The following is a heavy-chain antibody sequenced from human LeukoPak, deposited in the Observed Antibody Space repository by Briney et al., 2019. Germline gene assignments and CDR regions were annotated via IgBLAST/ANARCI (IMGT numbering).Heavy chain of an antibody. Sequence: SETLSLTCTVSGGSISSGGYYWSWIRQHPGKGLEWIGYIYYSGSSYSNPSLKSRVTISVDTSKNQFSLNLSSVTAADTAVYYCARYCSSTNCYKGGFDPWGQGTLVTVSS. CDR2: IYYSGSS. D-gene: IGHD2-2*02. CDR1: GGSISSGGYY. CDR3: ARYCSSTNCYKGGFDP. V-gene: IGHV4-31*03. J-gene: IGHJ5*02.